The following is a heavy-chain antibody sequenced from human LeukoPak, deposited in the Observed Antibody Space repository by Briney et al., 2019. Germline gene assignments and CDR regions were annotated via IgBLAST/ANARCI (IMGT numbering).Heavy chain of an antibody. J-gene: IGHJ4*02. CDR3: AKDRGGVQWLALDY. Sequence: GRSLRLSCAASGFTFSSYGMHWVRQAPGKGLEWVSGTSGSGDNTKYADSVKGRFTISRDNSKNTMYLQMNSLRAEDTAVYYCAKDRGGVQWLALDYWGQGTLVTVSS. CDR2: TSGSGDNT. V-gene: IGHV3-23*01. CDR1: GFTFSSYG. D-gene: IGHD6-19*01.